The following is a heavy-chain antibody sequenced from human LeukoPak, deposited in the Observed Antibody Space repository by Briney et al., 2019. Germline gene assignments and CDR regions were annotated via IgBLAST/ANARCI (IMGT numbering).Heavy chain of an antibody. CDR3: ARGSWLKYYFDY. Sequence: GGSLRLSCAASGFTFSSYSMNWVRQAPGKGLEWVSSISSSSYIYYADSVKGRFTISRDNAKNSLYLQMNSLRAEDTAVYYCARGSWLKYYFDYWGQGTLVTVSS. CDR1: GFTFSSYS. D-gene: IGHD6-13*01. V-gene: IGHV3-21*01. CDR2: ISSSSYI. J-gene: IGHJ4*02.